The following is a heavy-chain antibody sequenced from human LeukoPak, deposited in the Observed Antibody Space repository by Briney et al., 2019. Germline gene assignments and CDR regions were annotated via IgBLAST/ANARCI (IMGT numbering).Heavy chain of an antibody. CDR2: INPSGGST. CDR1: GYTFTSYY. CDR3: ARVSDSTYYDFWSGSEGDYYYGMDV. D-gene: IGHD3-3*01. J-gene: IGHJ6*02. V-gene: IGHV1-46*01. Sequence: ASVKVSCKASGYTFTSYYMHWVRQAPGQGLEWMGIINPSGGSTSYAQKFQGRVTMTRDTSTSTVYMELSSLRSEDTAVYYCARVSDSTYYDFWSGSEGDYYYGMDVWGQGTTVTVSS.